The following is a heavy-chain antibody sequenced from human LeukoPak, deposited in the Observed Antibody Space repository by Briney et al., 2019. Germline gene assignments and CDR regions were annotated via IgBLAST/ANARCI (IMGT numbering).Heavy chain of an antibody. D-gene: IGHD6-19*01. CDR3: ARGIAVAGKGVFDY. J-gene: IGHJ4*02. CDR1: GFTFSSYA. Sequence: AGGSLRLSCAASGFTFSSYAMSWVRQAPGKGLEWVSLIRGNGGNTYYADSVKGRFTISRDNSMNTLYLQMNRLRSEDTAVYYCARGIAVAGKGVFDYWGQGTLVSVSS. CDR2: IRGNGGNT. V-gene: IGHV3-23*01.